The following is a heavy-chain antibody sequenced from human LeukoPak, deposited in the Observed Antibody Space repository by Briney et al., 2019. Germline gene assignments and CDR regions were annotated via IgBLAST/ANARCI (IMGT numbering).Heavy chain of an antibody. J-gene: IGHJ4*02. CDR3: ARADYYDSSGHDY. Sequence: GGSLRLSCAASGFTFSSYSMNWVRQAPGEGLEWVSSISSSSSYIHYADSVKGRFTISRDNAKNSLYLQMNSLRAEDTAVYYCARADYYDSSGHDYWGQGTLVTVSS. V-gene: IGHV3-21*01. D-gene: IGHD3-22*01. CDR2: ISSSSSYI. CDR1: GFTFSSYS.